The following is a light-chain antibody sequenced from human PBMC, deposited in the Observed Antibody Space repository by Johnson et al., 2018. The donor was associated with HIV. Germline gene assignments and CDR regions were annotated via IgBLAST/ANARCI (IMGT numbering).Light chain of an antibody. J-gene: IGLJ1*01. CDR2: DHN. CDR3: GTWDSSLSAEV. CDR1: SSNIGNNY. Sequence: QSVLTQPPSVSAAPGQKVTISCSGSSSNIGNNYVSWYQQLPGTAPKLLIYDHNKRPSGIPDRFSGSKSCTSSTLGITGLQTGDAADYYCGTWDSSLSAEVFGTWNKVTVL. V-gene: IGLV1-51*01.